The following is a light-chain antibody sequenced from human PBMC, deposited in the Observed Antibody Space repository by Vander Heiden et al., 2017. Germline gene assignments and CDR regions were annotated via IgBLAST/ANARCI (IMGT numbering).Light chain of an antibody. CDR1: QSVLYNSDNKNY. Sequence: DIVMTQSPDSLAVSLGERATINCKSSQSVLYNSDNKNYLAWYQQKPGHPPKLLLYWATTRESGVPDRFSGRGSGTDFTLTISSLQAEDVAVYFCQQYFGSPWTFGQETKVEI. V-gene: IGKV4-1*01. CDR2: WAT. J-gene: IGKJ1*01. CDR3: QQYFGSPWT.